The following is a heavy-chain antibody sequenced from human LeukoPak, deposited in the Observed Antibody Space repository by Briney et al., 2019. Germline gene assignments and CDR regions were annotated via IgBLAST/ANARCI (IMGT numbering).Heavy chain of an antibody. CDR1: GFTFSSYW. CDR2: ISYDGGNK. CDR3: AKVLEVRGARRPKDY. Sequence: PGGSLRLSCAASGFTFSSYWMHWVRQAPGKGLEWVALISYDGGNKFYADSVRDRFTISRDNSKNTLFLQMNSLRIEDTAVYYCAKVLEVRGARRPKDYWGQGTLVIVSS. V-gene: IGHV3-30*18. J-gene: IGHJ4*02. D-gene: IGHD3-10*01.